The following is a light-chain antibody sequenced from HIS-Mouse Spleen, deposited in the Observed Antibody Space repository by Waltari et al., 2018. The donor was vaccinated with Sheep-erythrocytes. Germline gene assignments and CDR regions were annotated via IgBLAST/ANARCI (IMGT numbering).Light chain of an antibody. CDR3: QAWDSSTVV. V-gene: IGLV3-1*01. J-gene: IGLJ2*01. CDR2: QDS. Sequence: SYELTQPPSVSVSPGQTASITCSGDKLGDKYACWYQQKPGQSPVLVIYQDSKRPSGIPARFSGSNSGNTANLTVSGTQAMDEADYYCQAWDSSTVVFGGGTKLT. CDR1: KLGDKY.